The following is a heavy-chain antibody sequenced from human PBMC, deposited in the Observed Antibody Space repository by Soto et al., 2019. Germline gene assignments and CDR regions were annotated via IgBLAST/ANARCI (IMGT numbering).Heavy chain of an antibody. Sequence: PGGSLRLSCAASGFTFSSYGMHWVRQAPGKGLEWVAVIWYDGSNKYYADSVKGRFTISRDNSKNTLYLQMNSLRAEDTAVYYCATGDYYDSSGYYYSFVYYFDYWGQGTLVTVSS. D-gene: IGHD3-22*01. CDR3: ATGDYYDSSGYYYSFVYYFDY. V-gene: IGHV3-33*01. J-gene: IGHJ4*02. CDR2: IWYDGSNK. CDR1: GFTFSSYG.